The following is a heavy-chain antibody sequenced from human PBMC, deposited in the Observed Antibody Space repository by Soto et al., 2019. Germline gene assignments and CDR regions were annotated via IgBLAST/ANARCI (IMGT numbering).Heavy chain of an antibody. CDR2: ISYDGSNK. Sequence: GGSLRLSCAASGFTFSSYGMHWVRQAPGKGLEWVAVISYDGSNKYYADSVKGRFTISRDNSKNTLYLQMNSLRAEDTAVYYCGGEVGGATTYVDYWGQGTLVTVSS. V-gene: IGHV3-30*03. CDR1: GFTFSSYG. CDR3: GGEVGGATTYVDY. D-gene: IGHD1-26*01. J-gene: IGHJ4*02.